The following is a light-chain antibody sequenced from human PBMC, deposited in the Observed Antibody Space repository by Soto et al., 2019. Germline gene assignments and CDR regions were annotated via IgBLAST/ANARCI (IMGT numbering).Light chain of an antibody. CDR1: SSDVGGYNY. Sequence: QSVLTQPASVSGSPGQSITISCTGTSSDVGGYNYVSWYQQHPGKAPKLMIYDVSNRPSGVSNRFSGSKSGNTASLTISGFQAEDEADYYCSSYTSSSTRVVFGGGTQLTVL. V-gene: IGLV2-14*01. J-gene: IGLJ2*01. CDR3: SSYTSSSTRVV. CDR2: DVS.